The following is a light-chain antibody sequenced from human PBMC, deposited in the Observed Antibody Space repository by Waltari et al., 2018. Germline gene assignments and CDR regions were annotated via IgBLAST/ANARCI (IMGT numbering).Light chain of an antibody. J-gene: IGKJ3*01. CDR3: QQYGGSQGSFT. CDR2: ATS. V-gene: IGKV3-20*01. CDR1: QNVYSSY. Sequence: VLTQSPDTLSLSPGERATLSCRASQNVYSSYLAWYQQKPGQPPRLLMYATSYRASDIPDIVSGSGSGTDFAHAISRLEPEDLAVYYCQQYGGSQGSFTFGPGTKVDIK.